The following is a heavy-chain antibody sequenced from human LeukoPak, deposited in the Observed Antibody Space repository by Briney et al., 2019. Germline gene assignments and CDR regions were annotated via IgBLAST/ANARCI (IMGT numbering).Heavy chain of an antibody. D-gene: IGHD2-8*01. V-gene: IGHV4-59*01. Sequence: SETLSLTCTVSGGSISSYYWSWIRQPPGKGLEWIAYMQYTGSTSYNPSLKSRVTISLDSSNSQLSLKLKSVTAADTAVYFCARVRRFNGPYNVYFDYWGQGTLVTVSS. J-gene: IGHJ4*02. CDR3: ARVRRFNGPYNVYFDY. CDR2: MQYTGST. CDR1: GGSISSYY.